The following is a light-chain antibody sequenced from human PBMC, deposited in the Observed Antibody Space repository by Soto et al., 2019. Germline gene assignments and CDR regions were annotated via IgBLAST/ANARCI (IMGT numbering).Light chain of an antibody. V-gene: IGKV1-27*01. J-gene: IGKJ1*01. CDR2: AAS. Sequence: DIQMTQSPSSLSASVGGRVTITCRASQHISNYLAWYQQKPGKVPKLLIYAASTLQSGVPSRFSGGASGTDFTLTISSLQPEDVATYYCQKYNSAPWTFGQGTKGEIK. CDR1: QHISNY. CDR3: QKYNSAPWT.